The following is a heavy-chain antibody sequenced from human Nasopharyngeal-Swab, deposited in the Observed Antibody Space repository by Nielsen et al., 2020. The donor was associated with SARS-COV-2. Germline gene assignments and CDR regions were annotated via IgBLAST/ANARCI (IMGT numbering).Heavy chain of an antibody. CDR1: GLTFSSYS. V-gene: IGHV3-48*02. J-gene: IGHJ5*02. CDR3: ARAVGQGFVVVPAANPSNWFDP. D-gene: IGHD2-2*01. Sequence: GGSLRLSCAASGLTFSSYSMNWVRQAPGKGLEWVSYISSSSSTIYYADSVKGRFTISRDNAKNSLYLQMNSLRDEDTAVYYCARAVGQGFVVVPAANPSNWFDPWGQGTLVTVSS. CDR2: ISSSSSTI.